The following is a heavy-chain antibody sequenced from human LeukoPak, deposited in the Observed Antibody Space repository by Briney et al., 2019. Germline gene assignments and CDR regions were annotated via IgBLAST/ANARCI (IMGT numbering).Heavy chain of an antibody. CDR3: ARDPVGGSTIFDS. V-gene: IGHV6-1*01. CDR2: TYFRSKWYY. D-gene: IGHD1-26*01. Sequence: SQTPSLTCAISGDSVSSDSAAWNWIRQSPSRGLEWLARTYFRSKWYYDYALAVKGRITINPDTSKNQSSLQLNSVTPEDTAVYFCARDPVGGSTIFDSWGQGTLVTVSS. CDR1: GDSVSSDSAA. J-gene: IGHJ4*02.